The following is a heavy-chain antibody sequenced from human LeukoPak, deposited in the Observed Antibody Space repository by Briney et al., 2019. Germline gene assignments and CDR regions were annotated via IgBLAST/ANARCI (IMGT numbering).Heavy chain of an antibody. CDR2: ISAYNGNT. V-gene: IGHV1-18*01. CDR1: GGTFTSYA. Sequence: ASVKVSCKASGGTFTSYAISWVRQAHGQGHEWMGWISAYNGNTNYAQQLQGRVTMTTDTSTSTAYMELRSLRSDDTAVYYCARAGPPRDYGDYYNWFDPWGQGTLVTVSS. CDR3: ARAGPPRDYGDYYNWFDP. J-gene: IGHJ5*02. D-gene: IGHD4-17*01.